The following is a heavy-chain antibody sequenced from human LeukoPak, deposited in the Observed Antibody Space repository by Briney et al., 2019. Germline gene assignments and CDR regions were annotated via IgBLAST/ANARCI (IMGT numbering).Heavy chain of an antibody. CDR3: ARDLRYDYVWGSYRWNEGFDY. J-gene: IGHJ4*02. V-gene: IGHV3-74*01. CDR1: GFTFSSYW. CDR2: TNSDGSST. Sequence: GGSLRLSCAASGFTFSSYWMHWVRQAPGKGLVWVSRTNSDGSSTSYADSVKGRFTISRDNAKNTLYLQMNSLRAEDTAVYYCARDLRYDYVWGSYRWNEGFDYWGQGTLVTVSS. D-gene: IGHD3-16*02.